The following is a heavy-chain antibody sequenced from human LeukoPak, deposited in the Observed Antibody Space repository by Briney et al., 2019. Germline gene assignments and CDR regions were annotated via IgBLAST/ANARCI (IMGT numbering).Heavy chain of an antibody. D-gene: IGHD5-24*01. V-gene: IGHV3-23*01. CDR3: AKVTATIKGSYYYYMDV. J-gene: IGHJ6*03. Sequence: PGGSLRLSCAASGFTFSSYAMSWVRQAPGKGLEGVSAISRSGGSTYYAASVKGRFTISRDNSKNTLYLQMNSLRAEDTAVYYCAKVTATIKGSYYYYMDVWGKGTTVTVSS. CDR1: GFTFSSYA. CDR2: ISRSGGST.